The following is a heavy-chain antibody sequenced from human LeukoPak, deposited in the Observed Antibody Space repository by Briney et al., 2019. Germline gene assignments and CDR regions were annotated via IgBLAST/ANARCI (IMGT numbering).Heavy chain of an antibody. CDR1: GFTFSSYG. CDR3: ARTKGDRYYYDSSGYLDY. D-gene: IGHD3-22*01. Sequence: PGRSLRLSCAASGFTFSSYGMPWVRQAPGKGLEWVAVIWYDGSNKYYADSVKGRFTISRDNSKNTLYLQMNSLRAEDTAVYYCARTKGDRYYYDSSGYLDYWGQGTLVTVSS. J-gene: IGHJ4*02. CDR2: IWYDGSNK. V-gene: IGHV3-33*01.